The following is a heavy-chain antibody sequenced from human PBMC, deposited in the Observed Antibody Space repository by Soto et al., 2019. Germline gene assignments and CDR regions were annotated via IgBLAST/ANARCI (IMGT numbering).Heavy chain of an antibody. J-gene: IGHJ6*03. CDR2: ISAYNGNT. CDR1: GYTFTSYG. V-gene: IGHV1-18*01. D-gene: IGHD1-26*01. Sequence: ASVKVSCKASGYTFTSYGISWVRQAPGQGLEWMGWISAYNGNTNYAQKLQGRVTMTTDTSTSTAYMELRSLRSDDTAVYYCARWRWELPDYYYYYMDVWGKGTTVTVSS. CDR3: ARWRWELPDYYYYYMDV.